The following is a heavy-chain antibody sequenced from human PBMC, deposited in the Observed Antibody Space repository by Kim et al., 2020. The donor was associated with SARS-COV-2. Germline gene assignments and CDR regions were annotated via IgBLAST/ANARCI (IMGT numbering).Heavy chain of an antibody. CDR3: AKGEPGSGWDHLWYYYYGMDV. CDR1: GFTFSSYA. Sequence: GGSLRLSCAASGFTFSSYAMSWVRQAPGKGLEWVSAISGSGGSTYYADSVKGRFTISRDNSKNTLYLQMNSLRAEDTAVYYCAKGEPGSGWDHLWYYYYGMDVWGQGTTVTVSS. CDR2: ISGSGGST. V-gene: IGHV3-23*01. D-gene: IGHD6-19*01. J-gene: IGHJ6*02.